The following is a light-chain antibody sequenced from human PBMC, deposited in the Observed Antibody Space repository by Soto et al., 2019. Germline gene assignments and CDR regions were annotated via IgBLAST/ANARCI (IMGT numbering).Light chain of an antibody. Sequence: AIQLTQSPSSLSASIGDRVTITCRARQGIGSALAWYQQAPGKPPKLLLFDASTSGNGVPSRFSGGGSGTDFTLTISSLQPEDFATYYCLLFNTSAQAFGGGTKVEIK. CDR2: DAS. CDR3: LLFNTSAQA. J-gene: IGKJ4*01. CDR1: QGIGSA. V-gene: IGKV1-13*02.